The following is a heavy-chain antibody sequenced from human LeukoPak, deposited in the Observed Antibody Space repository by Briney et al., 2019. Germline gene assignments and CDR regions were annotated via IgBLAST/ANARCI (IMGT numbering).Heavy chain of an antibody. CDR2: IIPIFGTA. V-gene: IGHV1-69*13. Sequence: SVKVSCKASGYTFTGYYMHWVRQAPGQGLEWMGGIIPIFGTANYAQKFQGRVTITADESTSTAYMELSSLRSEDTAVYYCARVSDYYDSSGYYMIFDYWGLGTLVTVSS. J-gene: IGHJ4*02. CDR1: GYTFTGYY. D-gene: IGHD3-22*01. CDR3: ARVSDYYDSSGYYMIFDY.